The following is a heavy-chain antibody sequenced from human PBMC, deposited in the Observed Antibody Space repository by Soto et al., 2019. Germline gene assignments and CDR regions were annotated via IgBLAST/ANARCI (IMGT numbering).Heavy chain of an antibody. J-gene: IGHJ4*02. CDR3: AKGRVGGTYPYYFDY. V-gene: IGHV3-23*01. Sequence: PGGSLRLSCAGSGFTFSTFSMSWVRLAPGKGLEWVSGTSSSGGASSYADSVKGRFTISRDNTKNTLYLQMSSLRAEDTAVYYCAKGRVGGTYPYYFDYWGQGSVVTVSS. CDR1: GFTFSTFS. CDR2: TSSSGGAS. D-gene: IGHD1-26*01.